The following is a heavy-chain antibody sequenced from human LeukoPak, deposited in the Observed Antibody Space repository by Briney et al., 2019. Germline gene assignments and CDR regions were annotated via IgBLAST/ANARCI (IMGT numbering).Heavy chain of an antibody. CDR1: DYSISSGYGYY. CDR3: ATLVSTRYYFDY. J-gene: IGHJ4*02. Sequence: SETLSLTCTVSDYSISSGYGYYWGWIRQPPGKGLEWIANIYHSGITYYNHFNSSLKSRVTISIDTSKNQFSLRLTSVTAADTAVYFCATLVSTRYYFDYWGQGTLVTVSS. V-gene: IGHV4-38-2*02. D-gene: IGHD5/OR15-5a*01. CDR2: IYHSGIT.